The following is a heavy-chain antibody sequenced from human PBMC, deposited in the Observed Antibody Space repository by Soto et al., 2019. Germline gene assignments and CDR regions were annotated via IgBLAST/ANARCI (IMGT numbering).Heavy chain of an antibody. Sequence: SVKVSCKASGGTFSSYAISWVRQAPGQGLEWMGGIIPIFGTANYAQKFQGRVTITADKSTSTAYMELSSLRSEDTAVYYCARYSYGPRDAFDIWGQGTMVTVSS. CDR3: ARYSYGPRDAFDI. J-gene: IGHJ3*02. CDR2: IIPIFGTA. V-gene: IGHV1-69*06. CDR1: GGTFSSYA. D-gene: IGHD5-18*01.